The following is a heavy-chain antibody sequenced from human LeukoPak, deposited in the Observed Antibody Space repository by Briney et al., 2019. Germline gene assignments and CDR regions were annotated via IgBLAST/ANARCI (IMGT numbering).Heavy chain of an antibody. V-gene: IGHV3-48*03. D-gene: IGHD6-19*01. Sequence: GGSLRLSCTASGFSFGDYGLNWVRQAPGKGLEWISYITRSGSTIFYADSVKGRFTISRDNAKNSLYLQMNSLRAEDTAIYYCARDDSSGYYTIDFWGQGTLVTVSS. J-gene: IGHJ4*02. CDR2: ITRSGSTI. CDR3: ARDDSSGYYTIDF. CDR1: GFSFGDYG.